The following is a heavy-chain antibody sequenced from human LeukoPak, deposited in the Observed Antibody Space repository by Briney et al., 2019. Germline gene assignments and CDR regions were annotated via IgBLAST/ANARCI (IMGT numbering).Heavy chain of an antibody. CDR3: ARSVTMVRGVISPTLTYMDV. V-gene: IGHV4-39*07. D-gene: IGHD3-10*01. J-gene: IGHJ6*03. CDR2: IYYSGST. CDR1: GGSISSSSYY. Sequence: PSETLYLTCTVSGGSISSSSYYWGWIRQPPGKGLEWIGSIYYSGSTYYNPSLKSRVTISVDTSKNQFSLKLSSVTAADTAVYYCARSVTMVRGVISPTLTYMDVWGKGTTVTVSS.